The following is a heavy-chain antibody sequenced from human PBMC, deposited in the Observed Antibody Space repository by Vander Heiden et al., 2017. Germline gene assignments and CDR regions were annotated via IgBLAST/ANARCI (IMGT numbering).Heavy chain of an antibody. J-gene: IGHJ5*02. CDR2: IYYSGST. CDR1: GASISSSRYY. V-gene: IGHV4-39*01. D-gene: IGHD6-13*01. CDR3: ARHLDNNAWYGWFDP. Sequence: QLQLQESGPGLVKPSETLSLTCTVSGASISSSRYYWGWIRQPPGKGLEWIGSIYYSGSTSYNPFLKSRVTISVDTSKNQFSLKLSSVTAADTAVYYCARHLDNNAWYGWFDPWGQGTLVTVSS.